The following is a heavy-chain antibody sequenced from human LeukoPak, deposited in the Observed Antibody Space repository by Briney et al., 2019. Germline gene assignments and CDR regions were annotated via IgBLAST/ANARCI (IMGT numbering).Heavy chain of an antibody. CDR1: GFTFTRYG. CDR3: ARDPSNTSGWYAWADY. Sequence: ASVTVSCKASGFTFTRYGISWVRQAPGQGLEWMGWSSADNGDTKYAQKFQDRLTMTTDTSTSTAYMELRSLRSDDTAVYYCARDPSNTSGWYAWADYWGQGTLVSVSS. D-gene: IGHD6-19*01. CDR2: SSADNGDT. V-gene: IGHV1-18*01. J-gene: IGHJ4*02.